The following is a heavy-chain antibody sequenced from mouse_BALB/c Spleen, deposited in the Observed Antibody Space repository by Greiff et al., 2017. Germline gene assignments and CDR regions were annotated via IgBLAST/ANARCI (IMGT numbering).Heavy chain of an antibody. V-gene: IGHV5-6-5*01. CDR3: ARNYDRGGCAY. D-gene: IGHD2-4*01. CDR2: ISSGGST. J-gene: IGHJ3*01. CDR1: GFTFSSYA. Sequence: EVQVVESGGGLVKPGGSLKLSCAASGFTFSSYAMSWVRQTPEKRLEWVASISSGGSTYYPDSVKGRFTISRDNARNILYLQMSSLRSEDTAMYYCARNYDRGGCAYWGQGTLVTVSA.